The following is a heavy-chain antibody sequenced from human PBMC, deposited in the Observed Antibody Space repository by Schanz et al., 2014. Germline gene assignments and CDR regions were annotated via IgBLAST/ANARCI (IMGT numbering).Heavy chain of an antibody. CDR2: ISPYNGNT. V-gene: IGHV1-18*01. D-gene: IGHD5-18*01. CDR3: TRGGYSYALSAFDI. J-gene: IGHJ3*02. Sequence: QVLQVQSGSELKKPGTSVKVSCKASGYTFTSYGISWVRQAPGQGLEWMGWISPYNGNTNYALKLQGRVTMTTDTSTGTAYMELRSLRSDDTALYYCTRGGYSYALSAFDIWGQGTMXTVSS. CDR1: GYTFTSYG.